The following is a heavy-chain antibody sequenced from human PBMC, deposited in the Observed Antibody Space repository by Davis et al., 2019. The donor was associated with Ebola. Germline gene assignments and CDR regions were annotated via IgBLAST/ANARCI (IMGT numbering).Heavy chain of an antibody. CDR3: ARGMNDLRDLYYYGMDV. J-gene: IGHJ6*02. CDR2: IWYDGSRK. CDR1: GFNFRSYG. D-gene: IGHD1-1*01. V-gene: IGHV3-30*02. Sequence: PGGSLRLSCAASGFNFRSYGMHWVRQAPDKGLEWVAVIWYDGSRKYYGDSVKGRFTISRDNSKNTLYLQMNSLRAEDTAVYYCARGMNDLRDLYYYGMDVWGQGTTVTVSS.